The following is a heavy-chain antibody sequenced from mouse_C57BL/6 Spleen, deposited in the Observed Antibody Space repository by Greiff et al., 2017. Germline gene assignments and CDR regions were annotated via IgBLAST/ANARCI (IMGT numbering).Heavy chain of an antibody. CDR3: TRDGGNFVRFAY. CDR1: GFTFSSYA. Sequence: EVKLVESGEGLVKPGGSLKLSCAASGFTFSSYAMSWVRQTPEKRLEWVAYISSGGDYIYYADTVKGRFTISRDNARNTLYLQMSSLKSEDTAMYYCTRDGGNFVRFAYWGQGTLVTVSA. D-gene: IGHD1-1*02. CDR2: ISSGGDYI. V-gene: IGHV5-9-1*02. J-gene: IGHJ3*01.